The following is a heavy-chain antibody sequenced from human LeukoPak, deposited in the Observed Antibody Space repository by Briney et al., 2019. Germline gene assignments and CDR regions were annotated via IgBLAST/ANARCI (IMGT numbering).Heavy chain of an antibody. V-gene: IGHV3-23*01. CDR3: AKRACSSTSCYTADY. CDR2: ISSSGGST. Sequence: QPGGSLSFSCAASGSPFSSYAMSWARQAPGKGLEWVSAISSSGGSTYYADAVKSRFTISRDKSKNTLYLQMNSLRGEDTAVYYCAKRACSSTSCYTADYWGEGTLVTVSS. CDR1: GSPFSSYA. D-gene: IGHD2-2*02. J-gene: IGHJ4*02.